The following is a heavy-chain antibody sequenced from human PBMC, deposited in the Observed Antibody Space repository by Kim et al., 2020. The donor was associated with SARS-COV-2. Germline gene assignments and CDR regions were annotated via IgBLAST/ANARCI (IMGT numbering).Heavy chain of an antibody. CDR1: GFTFSTYD. J-gene: IGHJ1*01. CDR2: ISSSGEGT. V-gene: IGHV3-23*01. Sequence: GSLRLSCAASGFTFSTYDMSWVRQAPGKGLEWVSAISSSGEGTFYADSVKGRFTISRDNSRDTLYLQLNNLRAEDTAVYYCVKWGFCSGGRCAQFFQHWGQGTPVSVSS. CDR3: VKWGFCSGGRCAQFFQH. D-gene: IGHD2-15*01.